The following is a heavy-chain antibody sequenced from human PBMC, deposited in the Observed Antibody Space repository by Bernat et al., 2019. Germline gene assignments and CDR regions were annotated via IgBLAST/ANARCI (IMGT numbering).Heavy chain of an antibody. CDR3: AREAYSGYDCGAFDI. D-gene: IGHD5-12*01. CDR2: IIPIFGTA. Sequence: QVQLVQSGAEVKKPGSSVKVSCKASGGTFSSYAISWVRQAPGQGLEWMGGIIPIFGTANYAQKFQGRVKITADKSTSTAYMELSSLRSEDTAVYYGAREAYSGYDCGAFDIWGQGTMVTVSS. J-gene: IGHJ3*02. CDR1: GGTFSSYA. V-gene: IGHV1-69*06.